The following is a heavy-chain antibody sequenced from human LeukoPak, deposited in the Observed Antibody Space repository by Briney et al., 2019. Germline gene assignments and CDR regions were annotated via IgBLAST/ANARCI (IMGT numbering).Heavy chain of an antibody. V-gene: IGHV4-59*01. CDR3: ARGKNSSGCDY. J-gene: IGHJ4*02. D-gene: IGHD6-19*01. CDR2: IYDSGST. CDR1: GGSMSSYF. Sequence: SETLSLTCTVSGGSMSSYFWSWIRQPPGKGLEWIAYIYDSGSTKYNPSLKSRVAISVDTSKNQFSLNLTSVTAADTAVYYCARGKNSSGCDYWGQGTLVTVSS.